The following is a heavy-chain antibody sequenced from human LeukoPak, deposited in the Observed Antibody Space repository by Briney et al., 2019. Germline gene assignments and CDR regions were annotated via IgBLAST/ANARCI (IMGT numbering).Heavy chain of an antibody. CDR1: GFSFSIYS. D-gene: IGHD6-19*01. J-gene: IGHJ4*02. CDR3: VKDGHCRDSICATKIVVAGYLDH. Sequence: GGSLRLSCRASGFSFSIYSMNWVRQAPGKGLEWVSVIRAEGAPTHYADSVKGRFTISRDNSKNMLYLQMNSLRVEATATYYCVKDGHCRDSICATKIVVAGYLDHWGQGTQVTVSA. CDR2: IRAEGAPT. V-gene: IGHV3-23*01.